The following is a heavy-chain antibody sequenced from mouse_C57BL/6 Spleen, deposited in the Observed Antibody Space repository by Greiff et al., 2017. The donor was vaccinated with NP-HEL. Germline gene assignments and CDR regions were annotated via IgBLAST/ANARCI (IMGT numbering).Heavy chain of an antibody. CDR3: TGLPQDYAMDY. V-gene: IGHV1-15*01. CDR2: IDPETGGT. D-gene: IGHD3-1*01. J-gene: IGHJ4*01. Sequence: QVQLQQSGAELVRPGASVTLSCKASGYTFTDYEMHWVKQTPVHGLEWIGAIDPETGGTSYNQKFKGKAILTADKSSSTAYMELRSLTSEDSAVYYCTGLPQDYAMDYWGQGTSVTVSS. CDR1: GYTFTDYE.